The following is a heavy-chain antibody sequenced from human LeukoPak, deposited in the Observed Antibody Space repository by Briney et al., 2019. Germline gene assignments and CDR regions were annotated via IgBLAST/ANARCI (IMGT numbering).Heavy chain of an antibody. Sequence: SETLSLTCTVSGGSISSSSYYWGWLRQPPGKGLEWVGSIYYSGSTYYNPSLKSRVTISVDTSKNQFSLKLSSVTAADTAVYYCAREKESRYCSGGSCLNWFDPWGQGTLVTVSS. CDR2: IYYSGST. D-gene: IGHD2-15*01. CDR3: AREKESRYCSGGSCLNWFDP. J-gene: IGHJ5*02. CDR1: GGSISSSSYY. V-gene: IGHV4-39*07.